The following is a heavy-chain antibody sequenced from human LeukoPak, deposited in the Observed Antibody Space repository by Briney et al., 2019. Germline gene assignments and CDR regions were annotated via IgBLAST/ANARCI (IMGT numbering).Heavy chain of an antibody. D-gene: IGHD2-21*01. CDR1: GYTFTGYY. J-gene: IGHJ4*02. CDR2: INPNSGGT. CDR3: AVAPGDY. Sequence: ASVKVSSKASGYTFTGYYMHWVRQAPGQGLEWMGWINPNSGGTNYAQKFQGRVTLTRDTSISTVYMELTTLTSDDTALYYCAVAPGDYWGQGTLVSVSA. V-gene: IGHV1-2*02.